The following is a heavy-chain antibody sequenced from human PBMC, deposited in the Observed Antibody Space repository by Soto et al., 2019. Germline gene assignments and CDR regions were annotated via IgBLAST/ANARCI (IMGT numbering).Heavy chain of an antibody. CDR2: ISYDGSNK. CDR1: GFTFSSYG. Sequence: VQLVESGGGVVQPGRSLRLSCAASGFTFSSYGMHWVRQAPGKGLEWVAVISYDGSNKYYADSVKGRFTISRDNSKNTLYLQMNSLRAEDTAVYYCAKLYGDYVAVAFDIWGQGTMVTVSS. V-gene: IGHV3-30*18. J-gene: IGHJ3*02. CDR3: AKLYGDYVAVAFDI. D-gene: IGHD4-17*01.